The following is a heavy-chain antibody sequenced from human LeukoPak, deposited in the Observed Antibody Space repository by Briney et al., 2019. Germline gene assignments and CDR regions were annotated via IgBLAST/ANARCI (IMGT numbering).Heavy chain of an antibody. CDR3: ARQAPGYSYGYVY. V-gene: IGHV4-39*01. D-gene: IGHD5-18*01. CDR1: GGSISSSSYY. Sequence: KSSETLSLTCTVSGGSISSSSYYWGWIRQPPGKGLEWIGSIYYSGSTYYNPSLKSRVTISVDTSKSQFSLKLSSVTAADTAVYYCARQAPGYSYGYVYWGQGTLVTVSS. CDR2: IYYSGST. J-gene: IGHJ4*02.